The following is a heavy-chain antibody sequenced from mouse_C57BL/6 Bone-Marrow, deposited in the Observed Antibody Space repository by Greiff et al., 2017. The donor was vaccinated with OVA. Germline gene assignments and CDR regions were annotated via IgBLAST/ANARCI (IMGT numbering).Heavy chain of an antibody. V-gene: IGHV1-39*01. Sequence: EVQLQQSGPELVKPGASVKISCKASGYSFTDYNMNWVKQSNGKSLEWIGVINPNYGTTSYNQKFKGKATLTVDQSSSTAYMQLNSMTSEDSAVYCCARSSYGNYVGFAYWGQGTLVTVSA. CDR2: INPNYGTT. D-gene: IGHD2-1*01. CDR1: GYSFTDYN. CDR3: ARSSYGNYVGFAY. J-gene: IGHJ3*01.